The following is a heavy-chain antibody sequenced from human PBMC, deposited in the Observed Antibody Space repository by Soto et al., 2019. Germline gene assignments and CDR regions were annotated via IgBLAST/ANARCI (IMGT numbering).Heavy chain of an antibody. CDR3: ATGPNDYDILTGYFY. Sequence: ASVKVSCKVSGYTLTELSMHWVRQAPGKGLEWMGGFDPEDGETIYAQKFQGRVTMTEDTSTDTAYMELGSLRSEDTAVYYCATGPNDYDILTGYFYWGQGTLVTVSS. CDR1: GYTLTELS. V-gene: IGHV1-24*01. CDR2: FDPEDGET. D-gene: IGHD3-9*01. J-gene: IGHJ4*02.